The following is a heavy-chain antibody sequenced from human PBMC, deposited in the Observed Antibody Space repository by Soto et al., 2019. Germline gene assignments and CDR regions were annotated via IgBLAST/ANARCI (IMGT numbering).Heavy chain of an antibody. V-gene: IGHV1-24*01. CDR1: GYTLTELT. CDR3: ATSRIAAAGTEYFKQ. CDR2: FDPEDGET. J-gene: IGHJ1*01. D-gene: IGHD6-13*01. Sequence: SVRVSFTVSGYTLTELTLDLVRQAPAKGLEWMGGFDPEDGETIYAQKFQGRVTMTEDTSTDTAYMELSSLRSEDTAVYYCATSRIAAAGTEYFKQWGHGTLVTGSS.